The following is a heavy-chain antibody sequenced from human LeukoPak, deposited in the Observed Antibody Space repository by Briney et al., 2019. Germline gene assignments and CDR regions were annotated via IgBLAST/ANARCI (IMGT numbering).Heavy chain of an antibody. V-gene: IGHV3-21*01. D-gene: IGHD6-25*01. J-gene: IGHJ4*02. Sequence: GGSLRLSCAASRFTFSSYSMNWVRQAPGKGLEWVSSISSSGSYIYYADSVKGRFTISRDNSKNTLYLQMNSLRAEDAAMYYCARDQSSGWGFDYWGQGTLVTVSS. CDR2: ISSSGSYI. CDR3: ARDQSSGWGFDY. CDR1: RFTFSSYS.